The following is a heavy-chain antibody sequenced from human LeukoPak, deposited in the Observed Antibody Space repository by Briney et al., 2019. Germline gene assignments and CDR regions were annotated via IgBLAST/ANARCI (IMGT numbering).Heavy chain of an antibody. CDR2: INHSGST. CDR3: AITYYYDSSGYHYSPGSAFDI. J-gene: IGHJ3*02. V-gene: IGHV4-34*01. Sequence: SETLSLTCAVYGGSFSGYYWSWIRQPPGKGLEWIGEINHSGSTNYNPSLKSRVTISVDTSKNQFSLKLSSVTAADTAVYYCAITYYYDSSGYHYSPGSAFDIWGQGTMVTVSS. CDR1: GGSFSGYY. D-gene: IGHD3-22*01.